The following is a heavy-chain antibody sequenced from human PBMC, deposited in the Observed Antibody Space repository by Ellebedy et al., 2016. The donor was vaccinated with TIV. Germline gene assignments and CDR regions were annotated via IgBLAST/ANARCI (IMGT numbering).Heavy chain of an antibody. Sequence: AASVKVSCKASGYAFTHYGLHWVRQTPGQGLEWMAWINGGDGYPKYSWKFQGRVSFTRDTSATTAYMELSSLTSEDTAVYYCASSGDSCGIDFWGQGTLVTVSS. V-gene: IGHV1-3*01. CDR3: ASSGDSCGIDF. CDR1: GYAFTHYG. CDR2: INGGDGYP. J-gene: IGHJ4*02. D-gene: IGHD2-15*01.